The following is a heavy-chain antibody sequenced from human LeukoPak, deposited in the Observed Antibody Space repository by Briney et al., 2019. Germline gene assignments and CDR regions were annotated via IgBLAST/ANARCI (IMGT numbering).Heavy chain of an antibody. D-gene: IGHD2-2*01. CDR2: INPNSGGT. Sequence: GASVKVSCKASGYTFTGYYMHWVRQAPGQGLEWMGWINPNSGGTNYAQKFQGRVTMTRDTSISTAYMELSRLRSDDTAVYYCARVGYCSSTSCSDWFDPWGQGTLVTVSS. V-gene: IGHV1-2*02. CDR1: GYTFTGYY. J-gene: IGHJ5*02. CDR3: ARVGYCSSTSCSDWFDP.